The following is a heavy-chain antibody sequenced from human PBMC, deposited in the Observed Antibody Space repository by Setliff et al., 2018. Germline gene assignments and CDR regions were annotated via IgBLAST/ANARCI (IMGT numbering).Heavy chain of an antibody. CDR2: VYYSGYN. D-gene: IGHD3-22*01. CDR1: GGSVSGTSYY. J-gene: IGHJ3*01. Sequence: NPSETLSLTCTVSGGSVSGTSYYWGWSRQARGKGLEWIGSVYYSGYNYYKPSLQSRVTMSVETYKKQFSRQMTSLTAADTAVYYCARDPHYDPTYYLPGHAFAFWGQGIMVTVSS. V-gene: IGHV4-39*07. CDR3: ARDPHYDPTYYLPGHAFAF.